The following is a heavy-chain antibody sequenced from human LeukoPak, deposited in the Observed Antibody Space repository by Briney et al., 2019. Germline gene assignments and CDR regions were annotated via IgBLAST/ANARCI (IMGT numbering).Heavy chain of an antibody. V-gene: IGHV7-4-1*02. CDR2: IDTNTGNP. Sequence: ASAKVSCKPSGYTFTNYTINWVPLAPGQRLEWMGWIDTNTGNPTYATCFTGRFVFSLDTSVTTTYLQISSLKAEDTAVYFCTRGRDTTGYFVYWGQGTLVTVSS. D-gene: IGHD3-22*01. J-gene: IGHJ4*02. CDR1: GYTFTNYT. CDR3: TRGRDTTGYFVY.